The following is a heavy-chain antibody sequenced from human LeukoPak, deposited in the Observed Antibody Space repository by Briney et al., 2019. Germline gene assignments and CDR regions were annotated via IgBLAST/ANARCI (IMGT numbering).Heavy chain of an antibody. V-gene: IGHV3-21*01. CDR2: ISSSSSYI. CDR1: GFTFSSYS. D-gene: IGHD5-18*01. Sequence: GGSLRLSCAASGFTFSSYSMNWVRQAPGKGLEWVSSISSSSSYIYYADSVKGRFTISRDNAKNSLYLQMNSLRAEDTAVYYCAREPYSYGPRFDYWGQGTLVTVSS. CDR3: AREPYSYGPRFDY. J-gene: IGHJ4*02.